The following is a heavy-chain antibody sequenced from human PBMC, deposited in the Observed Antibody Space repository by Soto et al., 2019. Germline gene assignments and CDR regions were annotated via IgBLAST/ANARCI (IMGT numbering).Heavy chain of an antibody. CDR3: AREYYYDSSGYEYYYYGMDV. V-gene: IGHV1-69*13. J-gene: IGHJ6*02. D-gene: IGHD3-22*01. CDR2: IIPIFGTA. CDR1: GGTFSSYA. Sequence: SVKVSCKASGGTFSSYAISWVRQAPGQGLEWMGGIIPIFGTANCAQKFQGRVTITADESTSTAYMELSSLRSEDTAVYYCAREYYYDSSGYEYYYYGMDVWGQGTTVTVSS.